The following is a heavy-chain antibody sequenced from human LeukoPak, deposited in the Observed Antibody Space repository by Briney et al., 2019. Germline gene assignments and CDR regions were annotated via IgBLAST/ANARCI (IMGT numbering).Heavy chain of an antibody. J-gene: IGHJ3*02. Sequence: SETLSLTCTVSGVSISSYYWSWIRQPAGKGLEWIGRIYTSGSTNYNPSLKSRVTIFLDKTKNQFSLQLSSVTAADTAVYYWARDNAFDIWGQGTMVTVSS. V-gene: IGHV4-4*07. CDR3: ARDNAFDI. CDR1: GVSISSYY. CDR2: IYTSGST.